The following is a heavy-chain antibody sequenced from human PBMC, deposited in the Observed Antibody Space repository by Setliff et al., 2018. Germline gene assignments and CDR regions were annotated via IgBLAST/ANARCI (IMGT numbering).Heavy chain of an antibody. CDR2: IYTDGST. CDR3: ARVTGFSYMDV. CDR1: GDSISSRRNY. V-gene: IGHV4-61*02. J-gene: IGHJ6*03. D-gene: IGHD3-3*01. Sequence: PSETLSLTCTVSGDSISSRRNYWGWFRQPAGKELECIGRIYTDGSTKYNPSLNSRVTLLIDTAKNQISLRLSSVTAADTAVYFCARVTGFSYMDVWGKGTTVTVSS.